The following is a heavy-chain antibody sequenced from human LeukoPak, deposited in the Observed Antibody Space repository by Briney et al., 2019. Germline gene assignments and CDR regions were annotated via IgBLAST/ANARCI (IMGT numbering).Heavy chain of an antibody. J-gene: IGHJ4*02. CDR3: ARVEGNYYGSGSYYNGIDY. Sequence: ASVKVSCKASGYTFTGYYMHWVRQAPGQGLEWMGWISAYNGNTNYAQKLQGRVTMTTDTSTSTAYMELRSLRSDDTAVYYCARVEGNYYGSGSYYNGIDYWGQGTLVTVSS. CDR2: ISAYNGNT. D-gene: IGHD3-10*01. V-gene: IGHV1-18*04. CDR1: GYTFTGYY.